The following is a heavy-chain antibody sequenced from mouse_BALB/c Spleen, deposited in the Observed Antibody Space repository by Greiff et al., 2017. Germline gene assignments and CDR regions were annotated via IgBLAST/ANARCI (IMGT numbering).Heavy chain of an antibody. CDR1: GYTFTSYW. D-gene: IGHD2-4*01. V-gene: IGHV1-69*02. CDR2: IDPSDSYT. CDR3: ARWRDYDYAMDY. J-gene: IGHJ4*01. Sequence: VQLQQPGAELVKPGASVKMSCKASGYTFTSYWMHWVKQRPGQGLEWIGVIDPSDSYTSYNQKFKGKATLTVDESSSTAYMQLSSLTSEDSAVYYCARWRDYDYAMDYWGQGTSVTVSS.